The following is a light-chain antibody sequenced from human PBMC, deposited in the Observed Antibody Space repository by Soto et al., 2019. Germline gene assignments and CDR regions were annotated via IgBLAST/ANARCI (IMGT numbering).Light chain of an antibody. CDR1: RGDVGAFNY. J-gene: IGLJ1*01. CDR3: ASYSTGDTLYV. CDR2: EVS. V-gene: IGLV2-14*01. Sequence: QSVLTQPASVSGSPGQSITISCTGTRGDVGAFNYVSWYQIQPGKAPKLVIYEVSSRPSGVSKRFSGSKSGNTASLSISGLQPEDEADYYCASYSTGDTLYVFGSGTKVTVL.